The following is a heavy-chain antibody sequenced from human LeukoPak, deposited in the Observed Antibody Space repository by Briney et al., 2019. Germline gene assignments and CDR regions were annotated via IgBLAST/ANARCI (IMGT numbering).Heavy chain of an antibody. CDR2: IYYSGGT. CDR3: ARGDYYDSSGYYLY. CDR1: GGSISSYY. J-gene: IGHJ4*02. D-gene: IGHD3-22*01. V-gene: IGHV4-59*08. Sequence: SETLSLTCIASGGSISSYYWSWIRQPPGKGLEWVGYIYYSGGTNYNSSLKSRVTISLDTSKNQFSLKLSSVTAADTAVYYCARGDYYDSSGYYLYWGQGTLVTVSS.